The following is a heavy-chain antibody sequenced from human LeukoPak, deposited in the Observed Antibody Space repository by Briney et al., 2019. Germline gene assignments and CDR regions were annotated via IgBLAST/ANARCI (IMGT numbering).Heavy chain of an antibody. CDR1: GGTFSSYA. Sequence: GASVKVSCKASGGTFSSYAISWVRQAPGQGLEWMGGIIPIFGTANYAQKFQGRVTITADESTSTVYMELSSLRSEDTAVYYCARVAGDGYPRWGQGTLVTVSS. CDR3: ARVAGDGYPR. D-gene: IGHD5-24*01. CDR2: IIPIFGTA. V-gene: IGHV1-69*13. J-gene: IGHJ4*02.